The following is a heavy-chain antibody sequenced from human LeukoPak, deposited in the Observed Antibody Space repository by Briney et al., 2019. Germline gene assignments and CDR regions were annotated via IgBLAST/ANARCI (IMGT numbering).Heavy chain of an antibody. D-gene: IGHD2-2*02. CDR3: AKALDIVVVPAAITYYYGMDV. V-gene: IGHV3-23*01. CDR2: ISGSGAGT. J-gene: IGHJ6*02. CDR1: GFSFSNYA. Sequence: PGGSLRLSCVSSGFSFSNYAMSWVRQAPGKGLEWVSGISGSGAGTYYADSVKGRFTISRDNSKNTLYLQMNSLRAEDTAVYYCAKALDIVVVPAAITYYYGMDVWGQGTTVTVSS.